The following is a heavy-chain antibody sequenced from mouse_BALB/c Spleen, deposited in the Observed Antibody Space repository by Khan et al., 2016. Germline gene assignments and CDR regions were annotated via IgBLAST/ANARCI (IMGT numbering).Heavy chain of an antibody. CDR2: IWAGGST. J-gene: IGHJ3*01. V-gene: IGHV2-9*02. CDR1: GFSLTNSG. CDR3: ARENQDFDAWFAS. Sequence: QVRLKESGPGLVAPSQSLSITCTISGFSLTNSGVHWVRQPPRKGLDWLGVIWAGGSTDYNSALMSRLSITRDTTQNQVFLKMNSLQTDDTPMYSCARENQDFDAWFASRGQGTLVTVSA.